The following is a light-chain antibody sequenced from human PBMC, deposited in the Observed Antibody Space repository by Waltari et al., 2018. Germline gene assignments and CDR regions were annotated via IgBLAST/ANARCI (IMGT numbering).Light chain of an antibody. Sequence: EVVMTQSPATLSVSPGERATLSCRASQSVCSSLAWYQQKPGQAPRLRMYGASTRATGIPARFSGGGSGTEFTLTISSLQSEDFVVYYCQQYDKWPPLTFGGGTKVEIK. J-gene: IGKJ4*01. V-gene: IGKV3-15*01. CDR1: QSVCSS. CDR2: GAS. CDR3: QQYDKWPPLT.